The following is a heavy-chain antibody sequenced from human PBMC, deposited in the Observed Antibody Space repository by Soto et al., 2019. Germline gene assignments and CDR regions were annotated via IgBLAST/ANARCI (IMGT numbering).Heavy chain of an antibody. Sequence: GGSLRLSCAASGFTFDDYATHWVRQAPGKGLEWVSGISWNSGSIGYADSVKGRFTISRDNAKNSLYLQMNSLRAEDTALYYCAKEVGIAARSFDYWGQGTLVTVSS. V-gene: IGHV3-9*01. CDR3: AKEVGIAARSFDY. D-gene: IGHD6-6*01. CDR2: ISWNSGSI. CDR1: GFTFDDYA. J-gene: IGHJ4*02.